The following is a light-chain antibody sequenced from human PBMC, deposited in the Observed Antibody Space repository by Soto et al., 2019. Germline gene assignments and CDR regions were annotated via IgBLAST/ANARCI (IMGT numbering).Light chain of an antibody. Sequence: ESVLTQSPGTLSLSPGERATLSCRASQSVSSSYLAWYQQKPGQAPRLLIYGASSRATGIPDRFSGSGSGTDFTLTISRLEPEDFAVYYCQQYGSSLFSFGPVTKVDLK. CDR1: QSVSSSY. J-gene: IGKJ3*01. V-gene: IGKV3-20*01. CDR3: QQYGSSLFS. CDR2: GAS.